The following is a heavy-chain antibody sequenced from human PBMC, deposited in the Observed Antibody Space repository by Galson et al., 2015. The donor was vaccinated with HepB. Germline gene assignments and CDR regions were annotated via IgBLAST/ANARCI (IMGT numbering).Heavy chain of an antibody. V-gene: IGHV3-21*01. CDR3: ARDRDSSSSIYYYYGMDV. D-gene: IGHD6-6*01. CDR2: ISSSSSYT. J-gene: IGHJ6*02. Sequence: SLRLSCAASGFTFSSYSMNWVRQAPGKGLEWVSSISSSSSYTYYADSVKGRFTISRDNAKNSLYLQMNSLRAEDTAVYYCARDRDSSSSIYYYYGMDVWGQGTTVTVSS. CDR1: GFTFSSYS.